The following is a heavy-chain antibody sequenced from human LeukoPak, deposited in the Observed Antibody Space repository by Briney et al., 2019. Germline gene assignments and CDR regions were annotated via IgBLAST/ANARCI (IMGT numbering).Heavy chain of an antibody. J-gene: IGHJ5*02. Sequence: GSLRLSCAASGFTFSSYAVHWVRPAPGKGLEWVAVISYDGSNKYYADSVKGRFTISRDNSKNTLYLQMNSLRAEDTAVYYCARDYVSGSFGPWGQGTLVTVSS. V-gene: IGHV3-30*04. CDR1: GFTFSSYA. CDR3: ARDYVSGSFGP. D-gene: IGHD3-10*01. CDR2: ISYDGSNK.